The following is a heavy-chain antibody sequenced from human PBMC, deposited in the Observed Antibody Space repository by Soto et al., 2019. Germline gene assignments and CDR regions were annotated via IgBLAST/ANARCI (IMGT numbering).Heavy chain of an antibody. CDR1: GYTFTSYY. CDR2: INPSGGST. J-gene: IGHJ6*02. V-gene: IGHV1-46*01. CDR3: ARENSSSSYYYYGMDV. Sequence: ASVKVSCKASGYTFTSYYMHWVRQAPGQGLEWMGIINPSGGSTSYAQKFQGRVTMTRDTSTSTVYMELSSLRSEDTAVYYCARENSSSSYYYYGMDVWGQGTKVTVSS. D-gene: IGHD6-6*01.